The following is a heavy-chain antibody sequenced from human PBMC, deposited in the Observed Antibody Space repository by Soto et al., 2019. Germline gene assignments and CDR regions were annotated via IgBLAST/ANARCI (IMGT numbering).Heavy chain of an antibody. Sequence: EVQLVESGGGLVQPGESLRLSCAASGFTFDYYWMHWVRQAPGKGLVWVSRIHSDGTSTTYADSVKGRFTISRDNAKNTLSLQMNSLRAEDTAVYYCARGDPGAFDLWGQGTVVTVSS. CDR1: GFTFDYYW. J-gene: IGHJ3*01. V-gene: IGHV3-74*01. CDR3: ARGDPGAFDL. D-gene: IGHD7-27*01. CDR2: IHSDGTST.